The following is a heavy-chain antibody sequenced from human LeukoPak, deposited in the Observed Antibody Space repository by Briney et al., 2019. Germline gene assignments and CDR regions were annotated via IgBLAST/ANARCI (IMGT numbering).Heavy chain of an antibody. V-gene: IGHV1-69*06. CDR1: GGTFSSYA. D-gene: IGHD2-15*01. J-gene: IGHJ3*02. CDR3: ALLPGYCGGGSCSDDAFDI. Sequence: SVKVSCKASGGTFSSYAISWVRQAPGQGLEWMGGIIPIFGTANYAQKFQGRVTITADKSTSTAYMELSSLRSEDTAVYYCALLPGYCGGGSCSDDAFDIWGQGTMVTVSS. CDR2: IIPIFGTA.